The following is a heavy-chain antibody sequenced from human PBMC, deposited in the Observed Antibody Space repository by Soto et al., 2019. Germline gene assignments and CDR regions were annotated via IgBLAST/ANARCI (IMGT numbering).Heavy chain of an antibody. J-gene: IGHJ5*02. Sequence: SETRALTGSVSGCSITSANWWTWVRQPPGGGLEWIGEISHSGITNYKASLKSRVTMSVDKTKNDVSLKLTSVTAADTAVYYCARVLRGWFDPWGQGTPVTVSS. CDR2: ISHSGIT. CDR3: ARVLRGWFDP. CDR1: GCSITSANW. V-gene: IGHV4-4*02.